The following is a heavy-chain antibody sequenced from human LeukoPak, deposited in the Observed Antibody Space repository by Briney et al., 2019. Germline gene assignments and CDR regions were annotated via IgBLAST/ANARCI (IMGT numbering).Heavy chain of an antibody. CDR3: ARATVRGVREFDP. Sequence: ASVKVSCKASGYTLSTYNMHWVRQAPGQGLEWMGWINLDWGGTDYAQKFQGRVTMTKDTSISTAYMELSRLRSDDTAVYYCARATVRGVREFDPWGQGTLVTVSS. CDR2: INLDWGGT. V-gene: IGHV1-2*02. CDR1: GYTLSTYN. D-gene: IGHD3-10*01. J-gene: IGHJ5*02.